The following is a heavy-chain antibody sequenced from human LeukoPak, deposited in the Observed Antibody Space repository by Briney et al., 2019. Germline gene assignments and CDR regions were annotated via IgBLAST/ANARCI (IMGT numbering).Heavy chain of an antibody. CDR3: AKLDYYDTH. CDR2: ITGSSAST. V-gene: IGHV3-23*01. CDR1: GFTFSSYA. J-gene: IGHJ4*02. D-gene: IGHD3-22*01. Sequence: GRSLRLSCAASGFTFSSYAMSWVRQASGKGLEWVSSITGSSASTYYADSVKGRFTISRDNSKNTLYLQMNSLRARHTAVYFCAKLDYYDTHWGQGTLVTVSS.